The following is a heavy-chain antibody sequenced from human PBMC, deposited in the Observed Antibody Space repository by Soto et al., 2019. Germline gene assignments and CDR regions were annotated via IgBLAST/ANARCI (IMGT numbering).Heavy chain of an antibody. V-gene: IGHV1-69*13. Sequence: VASVKASCKASGGTFDNYAVSGVRQAPGQGLEWVGGIIPMFETVNYAQRFQGRLTIAADESTSTSYMELSSLTSADTAIYFCARVLRTGNYGMGV. D-gene: IGHD4-17*01. CDR1: GGTFDNYA. CDR3: ARVLRTGNYGMGV. J-gene: IGHJ6*01. CDR2: IIPMFETV.